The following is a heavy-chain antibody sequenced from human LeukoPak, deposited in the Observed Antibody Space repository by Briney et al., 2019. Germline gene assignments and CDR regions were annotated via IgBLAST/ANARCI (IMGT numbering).Heavy chain of an antibody. V-gene: IGHV3-7*01. CDR2: IKPTGTET. CDR1: GFTFSTYW. CDR3: GGFGYEAGVDM. Sequence: GGSLRLSCAASGFTFSTYWMTWVRQAPGKGLEWVANIKPTGTETYYADPVKGRFTISRDNAKNLLYLQMNSLRGEDTAVYYCGGFGYEAGVDMWGQGTLVTVSS. J-gene: IGHJ4*01. D-gene: IGHD3-10*01.